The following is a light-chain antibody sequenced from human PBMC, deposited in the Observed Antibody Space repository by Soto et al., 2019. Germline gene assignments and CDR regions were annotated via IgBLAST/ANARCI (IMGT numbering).Light chain of an antibody. CDR2: DSS. CDR3: QQYNSYWT. J-gene: IGKJ1*01. Sequence: AIQLPHAPSSLSASVGDRVDIAGRASQGINSDLAWYQQKPGKAPKLLIYDSSSLESGVPSRFSGSGSGTEFTLTISSLQPDDFATYYRQQYNSYWTFGQGTTVDIK. V-gene: IGKV1-13*02. CDR1: QGINSD.